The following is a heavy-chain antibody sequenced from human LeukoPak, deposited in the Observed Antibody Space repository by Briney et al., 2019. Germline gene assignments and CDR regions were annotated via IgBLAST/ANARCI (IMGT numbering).Heavy chain of an antibody. CDR3: ARVRQWLSYYFDY. J-gene: IGHJ4*02. D-gene: IGHD6-19*01. CDR2: IYSGGST. V-gene: IGHV3-66*01. CDR1: GFTVSTNY. Sequence: PGGSLRLSCVVSGFTVSTNYMSWVRQAPGKGLEWVSLIYSGGSTYYADSVKGRFIISRDNSKNTLYLQMNSLRAEDTAVYYCARVRQWLSYYFDYWGQGTLVTVSS.